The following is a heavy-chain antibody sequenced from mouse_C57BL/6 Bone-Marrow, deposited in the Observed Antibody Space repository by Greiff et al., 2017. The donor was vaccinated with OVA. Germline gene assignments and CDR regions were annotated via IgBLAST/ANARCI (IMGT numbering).Heavy chain of an antibody. D-gene: IGHD2-3*01. Sequence: EVQLQQSVPELVKPGASVKMSCKASGYTFTDYYMHWVTQSHGKSLEWICYIYPNNGGNGSNQQFKGKATLTVDNSSSTAYMELRSLTSEDSAVYYCARYDNRYAMDYWGQGTSVTVSS. V-gene: IGHV1-34*01. CDR1: GYTFTDYY. J-gene: IGHJ4*01. CDR3: ARYDNRYAMDY. CDR2: IYPNNGGN.